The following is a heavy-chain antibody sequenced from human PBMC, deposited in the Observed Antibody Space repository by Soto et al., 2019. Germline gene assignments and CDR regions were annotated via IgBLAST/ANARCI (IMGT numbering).Heavy chain of an antibody. Sequence: QVQLVESGGGVVQPGRSLRLSCEASGYTFSNYAAHWVRQTPGKGLEWLAVVSFDGTNKYYADSVRGRFSISRDNSKNTQYLQMTSLRSEDTGVYYCARAMLGIVPLYGIDVWGQGTTVAVSS. CDR1: GYTFSNYA. D-gene: IGHD3-10*02. CDR3: ARAMLGIVPLYGIDV. CDR2: VSFDGTNK. V-gene: IGHV3-30-3*01. J-gene: IGHJ6*02.